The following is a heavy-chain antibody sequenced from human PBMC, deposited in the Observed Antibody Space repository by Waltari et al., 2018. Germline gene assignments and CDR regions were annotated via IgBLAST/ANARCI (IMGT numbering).Heavy chain of an antibody. CDR2: INPNSGGK. D-gene: IGHD1-1*01. CDR3: AKTTANAFDI. CDR1: GYTFPGSY. J-gene: IGHJ3*02. Sequence: QVQLVQSGAEVKNPGSSVNVSCKAPGYTFPGSYMNWVRQAPGKGRDGMGRINPNSGGKNYAKKYQGRGTMTRDTSISTAYMELSRLRSDDTAVYYCAKTTANAFDIWGQGTMGTVSS. V-gene: IGHV1-2*06.